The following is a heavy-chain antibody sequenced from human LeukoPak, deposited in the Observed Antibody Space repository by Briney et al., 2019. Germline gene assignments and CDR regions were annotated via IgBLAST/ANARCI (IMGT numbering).Heavy chain of an antibody. CDR1: GYTFTGYY. CDR3: AREISGYSAD. CDR2: INANSGDT. Sequence: ASVKVPYKASGYTFTGYYMHWVRQAPGQGLEWMGWINANSGDTKYAQKFQGRVTMTRDTSISTAYMELSRLRSDDTAMYYCAREISGYSADCGKGSLVTVSS. D-gene: IGHD3-22*01. J-gene: IGHJ4*02. V-gene: IGHV1-2*02.